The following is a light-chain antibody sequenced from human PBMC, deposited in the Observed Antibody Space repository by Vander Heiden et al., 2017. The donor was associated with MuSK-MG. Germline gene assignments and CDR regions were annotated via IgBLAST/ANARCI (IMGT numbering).Light chain of an antibody. CDR2: KAS. CDR1: QSISSW. J-gene: IGKJ2*04. V-gene: IGKV1-5*03. Sequence: DIQMTQYPSTLSASVGDRVTITCRASQSISSWLAWYQQKPGKAPKLLIYKASSLESGVPSRFSGSGSGTEFTLTISSLQPDDFATYYCQQYNSYKCSFGQGTKLEIK. CDR3: QQYNSYKCS.